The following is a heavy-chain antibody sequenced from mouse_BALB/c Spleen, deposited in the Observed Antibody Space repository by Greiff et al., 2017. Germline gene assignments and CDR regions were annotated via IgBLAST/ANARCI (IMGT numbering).Heavy chain of an antibody. CDR3: ARSRGGSWFAY. CDR2: INPNNGGT. Sequence: EVQLQQSGPELVKPGASVKIPCKASGYTFTDYNMDWVKQSHGKSLEWIGDINPNNGGTIYNQKFKGKATLTVDKSSSTAYMELRSLTSEDTAVYYCARSRGGSWFAYWGQGTLVTVSA. CDR1: GYTFTDYN. J-gene: IGHJ3*01. V-gene: IGHV1-18*01. D-gene: IGHD1-1*02.